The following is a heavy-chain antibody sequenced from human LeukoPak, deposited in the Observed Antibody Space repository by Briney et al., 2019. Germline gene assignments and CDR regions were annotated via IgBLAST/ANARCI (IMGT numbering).Heavy chain of an antibody. Sequence: SETLSLTCTVSGGSISSYYWSWIRQPPGKGLEWIGYVYYSGSTNYNPSLKSRVTISVDTSKNQFSLKLSSVTAAGTAVYYCARAAVPYYFDYWGQGTLVTVSS. CDR2: VYYSGST. V-gene: IGHV4-59*01. CDR1: GGSISSYY. D-gene: IGHD2-2*01. J-gene: IGHJ4*02. CDR3: ARAAVPYYFDY.